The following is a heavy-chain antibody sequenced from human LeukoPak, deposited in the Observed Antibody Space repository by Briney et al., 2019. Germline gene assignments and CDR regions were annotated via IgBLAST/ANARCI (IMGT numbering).Heavy chain of an antibody. CDR1: GGTFSSYA. Sequence: SVKVSCKASGGTFSSYAISRVRQAPGQGLEWMGGIIPIFGTANYAQKFQGRVTITTDESTSTAYMELSSLRSEDTAVYYCARDLGRDGHRGLDYWGQGTLVTVSS. J-gene: IGHJ4*02. D-gene: IGHD5-24*01. V-gene: IGHV1-69*05. CDR2: IIPIFGTA. CDR3: ARDLGRDGHRGLDY.